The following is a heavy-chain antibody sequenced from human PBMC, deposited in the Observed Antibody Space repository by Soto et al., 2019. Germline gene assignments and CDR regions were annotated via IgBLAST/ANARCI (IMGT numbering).Heavy chain of an antibody. V-gene: IGHV3-73*02. Sequence: EVQLVESGGGLVQPGGSLKLSCVASGFTFSDSSMHWVRQASGKGLEWVGRIRNKANSYATAYAASVKGRFTISRDDSNNTAYLQMNSLKTEDTAVYYCTSHAPEDMIRKWGQGTLVTVSS. CDR1: GFTFSDSS. D-gene: IGHD2-15*01. CDR3: TSHAPEDMIRK. J-gene: IGHJ4*02. CDR2: IRNKANSYAT.